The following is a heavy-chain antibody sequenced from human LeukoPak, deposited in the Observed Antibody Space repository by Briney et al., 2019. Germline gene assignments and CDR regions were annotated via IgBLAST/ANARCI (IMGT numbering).Heavy chain of an antibody. D-gene: IGHD3-9*01. Sequence: SETLSLTCTVSGGSISSGDYYWSWIRQPPGKGLEWIGYIYYSGSTYYNPSLKSRVTISVDTSKNQFSLKLSSVTAADTAVYYCAQFHQVLRYFDWPKYYFDYWGQGTLVTVSS. CDR1: GGSISSGDYY. CDR3: AQFHQVLRYFDWPKYYFDY. J-gene: IGHJ4*02. CDR2: IYYSGST. V-gene: IGHV4-30-4*01.